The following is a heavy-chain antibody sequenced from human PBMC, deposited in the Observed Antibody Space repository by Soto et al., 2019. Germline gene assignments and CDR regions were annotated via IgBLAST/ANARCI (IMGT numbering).Heavy chain of an antibody. Sequence: QVQLVQSGAEVKKPGASVKVSCKASGYTFTSYYMHWVRQAPGQGLEWMGIINPSGGSTSYAQKCQGRVTMTRDTSTSTVYMELSSLRSEDTAVYYCAREGGIIAARPGWFDPWGQGTLVTVSS. CDR2: INPSGGST. D-gene: IGHD6-6*01. J-gene: IGHJ5*02. CDR3: AREGGIIAARPGWFDP. V-gene: IGHV1-46*01. CDR1: GYTFTSYY.